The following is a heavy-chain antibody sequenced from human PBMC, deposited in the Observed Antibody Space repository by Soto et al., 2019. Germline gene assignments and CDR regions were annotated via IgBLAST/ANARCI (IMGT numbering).Heavy chain of an antibody. CDR2: TSAYNGNT. CDR1: GYTFTSYG. CDR3: ARVGVLRYFGRPNAFDI. J-gene: IGHJ3*02. V-gene: IGHV1-18*01. D-gene: IGHD3-9*01. Sequence: GASVKVSCKASGYTFTSYGISWVRQAPGQGLEWMGWTSAYNGNTNYAQKLQGRVTMTTDTSTSTAYMELRSLRSDDTAVYYCARVGVLRYFGRPNAFDIWGQGTMVTVSS.